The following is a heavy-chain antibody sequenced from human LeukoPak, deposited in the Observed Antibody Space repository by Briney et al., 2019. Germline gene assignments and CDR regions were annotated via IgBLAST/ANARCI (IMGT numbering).Heavy chain of an antibody. V-gene: IGHV4-38-2*02. D-gene: IGHD5-24*01. CDR1: GYSISSGYY. CDR3: ARQKEMATPNYDY. CDR2: INHSGST. Sequence: SETLSHTCTVSGYSISSGYYWGWIRQPPGKGLEWIGSINHSGSTYYNPSLKSRVTISVDTSKNQFSLKLSSVTAADTAVYYCARQKEMATPNYDYWGQGTLVTVSS. J-gene: IGHJ4*02.